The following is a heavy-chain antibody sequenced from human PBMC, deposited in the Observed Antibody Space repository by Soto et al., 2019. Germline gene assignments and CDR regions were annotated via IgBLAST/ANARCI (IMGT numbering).Heavy chain of an antibody. CDR2: ISGSGGIT. CDR3: AKDIRRWELRDAFDI. J-gene: IGHJ3*02. V-gene: IGHV3-23*01. D-gene: IGHD1-26*01. CDR1: GFTFSNSA. Sequence: EVQLLESGGGLVQPEGSLRLSCAASGFTFSNSAMSWVRQAPGKGLECVSAISGSGGITYYADSLKGRFTVSRDNSKNTLYLQMNSLRAEDTAVYYCAKDIRRWELRDAFDIWGRGTMVTVSS.